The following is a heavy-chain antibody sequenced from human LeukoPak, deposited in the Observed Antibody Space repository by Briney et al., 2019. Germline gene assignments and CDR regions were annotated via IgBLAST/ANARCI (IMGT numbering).Heavy chain of an antibody. CDR1: GFTFTSSA. D-gene: IGHD4-17*01. CDR2: IVVGSGNT. J-gene: IGHJ4*02. CDR3: AAGTTVTNFVNY. V-gene: IGHV1-58*02. Sequence: SVKVSCKASGFTFTSSAMQWVRQARGQRLEWIGWIVVGSGNTNYAQKFQERVTITRDMSTSAAYMELSSLRSEDTAVYYCAAGTTVTNFVNYWGQGTLVTVSS.